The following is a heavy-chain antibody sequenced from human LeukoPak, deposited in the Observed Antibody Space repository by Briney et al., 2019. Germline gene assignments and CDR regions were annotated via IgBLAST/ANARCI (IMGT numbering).Heavy chain of an antibody. CDR3: ARWHSSGWYVS. CDR1: GYTFTGYY. D-gene: IGHD6-19*01. J-gene: IGHJ5*02. CDR2: INPNSGGT. V-gene: IGHV1-2*02. Sequence: ASVKVSCKASGYTFTGYYMHWVRQAPGQGLEWMGWINPNSGGTNYAQKFQGRVTMTRDTSISTAYMELRSLRSDDTAVYYCARWHSSGWYVSWGQGTLVTVSS.